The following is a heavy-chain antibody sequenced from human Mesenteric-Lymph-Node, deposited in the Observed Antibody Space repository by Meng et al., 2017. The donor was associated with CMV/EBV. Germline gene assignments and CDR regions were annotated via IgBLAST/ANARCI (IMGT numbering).Heavy chain of an antibody. Sequence: ISWVRQAPGQGLEWMGGIITMFGSTKYAQNLQGRVAITADEVTRTAYMELTSLKSDDTAVYYCARVAGDCSSSSCHIGGGAFDIWGQGTMVTVSS. D-gene: IGHD2-2*01. V-gene: IGHV1-69*01. CDR2: IITMFGST. CDR3: ARVAGDCSSSSCHIGGGAFDI. J-gene: IGHJ3*02.